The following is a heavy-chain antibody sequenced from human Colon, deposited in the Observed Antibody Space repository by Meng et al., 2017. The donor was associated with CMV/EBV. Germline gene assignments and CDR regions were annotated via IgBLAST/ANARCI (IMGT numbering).Heavy chain of an antibody. CDR3: AKDYGGYCSSTSCYYFDY. Sequence: GESLKISCAASGVSVSTNIMNWVRQAPGKGLEWVSLIHASGTTYYADSVKGRFTISRDDSKNTLYLQMNSLRAEDTAVYYCAKDYGGYCSSTSCYYFDYWGQGTLVTVSS. J-gene: IGHJ4*02. V-gene: IGHV3-53*01. CDR2: IHASGTT. CDR1: GVSVSTNI. D-gene: IGHD2-2*01.